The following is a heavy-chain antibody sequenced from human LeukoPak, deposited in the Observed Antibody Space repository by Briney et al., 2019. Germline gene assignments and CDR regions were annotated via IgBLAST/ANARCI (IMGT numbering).Heavy chain of an antibody. D-gene: IGHD3-10*01. V-gene: IGHV1-2*02. Sequence: ASVKVSCKASGYTFTGYYMHWVRQAPGQGLEWMGWINPNSGGTNYAQKFQGRVTMTRDTSISTAYMELSRLRSDDTAVYYCARASITMVRGVNNWFDPWGQGTLVTVSS. CDR3: ARASITMVRGVNNWFDP. J-gene: IGHJ5*02. CDR1: GYTFTGYY. CDR2: INPNSGGT.